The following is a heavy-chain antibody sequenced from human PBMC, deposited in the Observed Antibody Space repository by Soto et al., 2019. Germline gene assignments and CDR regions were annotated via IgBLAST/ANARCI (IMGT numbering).Heavy chain of an antibody. CDR3: ACLYFDSWSRYSSPAFDN. D-gene: IGHD3-3*01. CDR2: INHSGRT. V-gene: IGHV4-34*01. CDR1: GTSFSGYY. J-gene: IGHJ4*02. Sequence: QVQLQQWGAGLLKPSETLSLTCAVSGTSFSGYYWSWIRQPPETGLEWIGEINHSGRTNYNPSLKGRLTISVAISNNQCTVQLNSAMAPDTAVSYGACLYFDSWSRYSSPAFDNWGQGTLVTVS.